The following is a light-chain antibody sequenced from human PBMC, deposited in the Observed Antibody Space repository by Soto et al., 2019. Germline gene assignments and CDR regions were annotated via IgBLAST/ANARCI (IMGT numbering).Light chain of an antibody. CDR2: GAS. V-gene: IGKV3-20*01. CDR1: QSVSSSY. J-gene: IGKJ1*01. CDR3: QQYGSSPPWT. Sequence: EILLTQSPGTPSLSPGERATLSCRASQSVSSSYLAWYQQKPGQAPRLLIYGASSRATGIPDRFSGSWSGTDFTLTISRLEPEDFAVYYCQQYGSSPPWTFGQGTKVDIK.